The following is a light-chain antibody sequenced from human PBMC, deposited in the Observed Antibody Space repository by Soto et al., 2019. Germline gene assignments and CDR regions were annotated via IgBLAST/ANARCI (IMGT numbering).Light chain of an antibody. Sequence: QSVMTQPPSVSAAPGQKVTISCSGSSSNIGGNSVSWYQQLPGTAPKLLIYRSDQRPSGVPDRISGSRSGTSASLAISGLRSEDEADYYCAAWDDSLRGVVFGGGTQLTVL. CDR1: SSNIGGNS. V-gene: IGLV1-47*01. J-gene: IGLJ2*01. CDR2: RSD. CDR3: AAWDDSLRGVV.